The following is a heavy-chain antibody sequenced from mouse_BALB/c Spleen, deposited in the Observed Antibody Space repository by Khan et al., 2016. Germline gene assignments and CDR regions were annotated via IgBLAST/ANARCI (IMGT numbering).Heavy chain of an antibody. CDR3: PKNGNYWYFDV. Sequence: VQLQESGPGLVQPSQSLSITCTVSGFSLTSYGVHWVRQSPGKGLEWLGVIWRGGSTDYNAAFMSRLSITKDNSKSQVFFKMNSLQADDTAIYYCPKNGNYWYFDVWGAGTTVTVSS. CDR2: IWRGGST. CDR1: GFSLTSYG. D-gene: IGHD2-1*01. V-gene: IGHV2-5*01. J-gene: IGHJ1*01.